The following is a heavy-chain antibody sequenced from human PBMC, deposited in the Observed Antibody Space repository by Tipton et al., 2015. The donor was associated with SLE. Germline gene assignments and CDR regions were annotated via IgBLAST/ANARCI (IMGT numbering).Heavy chain of an antibody. CDR3: ARGVAAAGTLEIDY. CDR2: INHSGST. CDR1: GGSFSGYY. D-gene: IGHD6-13*01. J-gene: IGHJ4*02. Sequence: TLSLTCAVYGGSFSGYYWSWIRQPPGKGLEWIGEINHSGSTNYNPSLKSRVTISVDTSKNQFSLKLSSVTAADTAVYYCARGVAAAGTLEIDYWGQGTLVTVSS. V-gene: IGHV4-34*01.